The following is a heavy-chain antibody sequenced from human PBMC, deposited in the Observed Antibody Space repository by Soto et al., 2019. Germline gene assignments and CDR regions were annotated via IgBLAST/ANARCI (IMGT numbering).Heavy chain of an antibody. Sequence: PSETLSLTCTVSGGSISSGGYYWSWIRQHPGKGLEWIGYIYYSGSTYYNPSLKSRVTISVDTSKNQFSLKLSSVTAADTAVYYCARDQRIVGRNYYYYGMDVWGQGTTVTVS. J-gene: IGHJ6*02. V-gene: IGHV4-31*03. CDR1: GGSISSGGYY. CDR2: IYYSGST. D-gene: IGHD3-22*01. CDR3: ARDQRIVGRNYYYYGMDV.